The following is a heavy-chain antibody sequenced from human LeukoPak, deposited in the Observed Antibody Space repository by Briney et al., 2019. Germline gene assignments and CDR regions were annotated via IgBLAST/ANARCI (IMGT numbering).Heavy chain of an antibody. CDR3: ARLRPGADGGWYYFDY. V-gene: IGHV4-39*01. CDR1: GGSISSSSYY. CDR2: IYYSGST. D-gene: IGHD4-23*01. J-gene: IGHJ4*02. Sequence: NPSETLSLTCTVSGGSISSSSYYWGWVRQPPGKGLEWIGSIYYSGSTYYNPSLKSRVTISVDTSKNQFSLKLSSVTAADTAVYYCARLRPGADGGWYYFDYWGQGTLVTVSS.